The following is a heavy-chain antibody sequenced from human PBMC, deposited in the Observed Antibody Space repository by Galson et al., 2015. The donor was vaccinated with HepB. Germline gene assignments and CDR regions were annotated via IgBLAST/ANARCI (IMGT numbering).Heavy chain of an antibody. J-gene: IGHJ4*02. CDR1: GFTFSNSG. CDR2: VWSDGYKK. V-gene: IGHV3-33*06. D-gene: IGHD6-6*01. Sequence: SLRLSCAASGFTFSNSGMHWVRQAPGKGLEWVAVVWSDGYKKYYADSVQGRFTISRDNSKNTLFLQMDSLRAEDAAVYCCAKDAYRSSSFFDFWGQGTVVTVSS. CDR3: AKDAYRSSSFFDF.